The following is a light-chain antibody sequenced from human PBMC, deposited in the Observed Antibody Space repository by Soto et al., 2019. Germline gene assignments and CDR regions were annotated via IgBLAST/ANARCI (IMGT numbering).Light chain of an antibody. CDR3: QQFEGSVWT. CDR2: DAS. CDR1: QSVTSTH. J-gene: IGKJ1*01. V-gene: IGKV3-20*01. Sequence: FVLTQSPGTLSLSPVEIATLYSRASQSVTSTHLAWYQQKPGQAPRLLIYDASTRATGIPDRFSGSGSGTDFTLTISRLEPEDFAVYCCQQFEGSVWTCGPGTKGDIK.